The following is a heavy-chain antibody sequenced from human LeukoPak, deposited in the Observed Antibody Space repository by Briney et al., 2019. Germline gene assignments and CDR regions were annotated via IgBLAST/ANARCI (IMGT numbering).Heavy chain of an antibody. CDR1: GYTFTGYY. CDR3: ARAQVLEWLPDY. CDR2: INPNSGGT. D-gene: IGHD3-3*01. Sequence: ASVKVSCKASGYTFTGYYMHWVRQAPGQGLEWMGWINPNSGGTNYAQKFQGRVTMTRDTSISTAYMELSGLRSDDTAVYYCARAQVLEWLPDYWGQGTLVTVSS. V-gene: IGHV1-2*02. J-gene: IGHJ4*02.